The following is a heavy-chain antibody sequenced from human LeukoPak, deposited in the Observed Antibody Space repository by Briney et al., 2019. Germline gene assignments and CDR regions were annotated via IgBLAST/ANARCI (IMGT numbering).Heavy chain of an antibody. CDR1: GGSISSGDYY. Sequence: SETLSLTCTVSGGSISSGDYYWSWIRQPPGKGLGWIGYIYYSGSTYYNPSLKSRVTISVDTSKNQFSLKLSSVTAADTAVYYCARDLLNEGNHLDYWGQGTLVTVSS. CDR2: IYYSGST. V-gene: IGHV4-30-4*01. CDR3: ARDLLNEGNHLDY. J-gene: IGHJ4*02. D-gene: IGHD4-23*01.